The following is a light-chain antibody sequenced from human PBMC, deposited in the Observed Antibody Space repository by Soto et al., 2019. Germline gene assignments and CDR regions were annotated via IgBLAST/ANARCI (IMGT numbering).Light chain of an antibody. CDR3: QQSYSTPRT. J-gene: IGKJ1*01. Sequence: DIQMTQSPSSLSASVGDRVTITCRASQSINTNLNWYQQKPGKAPKLLIYLASSLQSGVPSRFSGSGSGTDFSLTISSLQPEDFATYFCQQSYSTPRTFGQGTKVDIK. V-gene: IGKV1-39*01. CDR2: LAS. CDR1: QSINTN.